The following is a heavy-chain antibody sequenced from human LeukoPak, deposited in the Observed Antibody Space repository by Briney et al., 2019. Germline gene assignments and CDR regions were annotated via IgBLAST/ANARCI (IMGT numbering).Heavy chain of an antibody. D-gene: IGHD1-26*01. CDR1: GGSVSSGSYY. Sequence: PSDTLSLTCTVSGGSVSSGSYYWSWIRQPPGKGLEWIGYIYYSGSTNYNPSLKTRVTISVDTSKNQFSLKLSSVTAADTAVYYCARDGSYYGLDYWGQGTLVTVSS. J-gene: IGHJ4*02. V-gene: IGHV4-61*01. CDR2: IYYSGST. CDR3: ARDGSYYGLDY.